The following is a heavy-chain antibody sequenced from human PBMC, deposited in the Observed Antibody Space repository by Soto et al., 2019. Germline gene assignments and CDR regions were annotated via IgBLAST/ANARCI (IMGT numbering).Heavy chain of an antibody. V-gene: IGHV4-61*01. CDR3: ARGGLEPFDH. D-gene: IGHD1-1*01. Sequence: SETLSLTCTVSGVSVSSGSFYWAWIRQPPGKGLEWIGFGSYSGTTNYKPSLKSRVTISVDTSRSELYLQLNDLRVEDTATYYCARGGLEPFDHWGQGALVTVSS. CDR1: GVSVSSGSFY. CDR2: GSYSGTT. J-gene: IGHJ4*02.